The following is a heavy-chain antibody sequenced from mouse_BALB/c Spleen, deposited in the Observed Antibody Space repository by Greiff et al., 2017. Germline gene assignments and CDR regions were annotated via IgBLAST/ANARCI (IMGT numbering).Heavy chain of an antibody. Sequence: VKLVESGPGLVQPSQSLSITCTVSGFSLTSYGVHWVRQSPGKGLEWLGVIWSGGSTDYNAAFISRLSISKDNSKSQVFFKMNSLQADDTAIYYCASSYYGNLGWFAYWGQGTLVTVSA. D-gene: IGHD2-1*01. CDR3: ASSYYGNLGWFAY. V-gene: IGHV2-4-1*01. CDR1: GFSLTSYG. J-gene: IGHJ3*01. CDR2: IWSGGST.